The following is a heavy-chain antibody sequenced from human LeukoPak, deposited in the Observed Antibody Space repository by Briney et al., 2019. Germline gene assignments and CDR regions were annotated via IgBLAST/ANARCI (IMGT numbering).Heavy chain of an antibody. CDR2: IYTSGST. Sequence: PSETLSLTCTVSGGSISSGSYYWSWIRQPAGRGLEWIGRIYTSGSTNYNPSLKSRVTISVDTSKNQFSLKLSSVTAADTAVYYCARGGFGEAYFDYWGQGTLVTVSS. J-gene: IGHJ4*02. V-gene: IGHV4-61*02. D-gene: IGHD3-10*01. CDR1: GGSISSGSYY. CDR3: ARGGFGEAYFDY.